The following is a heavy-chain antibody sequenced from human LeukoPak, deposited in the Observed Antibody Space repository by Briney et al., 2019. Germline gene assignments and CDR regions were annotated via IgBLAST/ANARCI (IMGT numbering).Heavy chain of an antibody. CDR2: ISGDGTTT. CDR1: GFTFSNYY. D-gene: IGHD6-19*01. Sequence: SGGSLILSCAASGFTFSNYYLHWVRQVPGKGLEWVSRISGDGTTTTYADSVKGRFTISRDNAKNTLFLQMNSLTGEDTALYFCARVGYCNNSGCFSIFDFWGQGTLVTVSS. J-gene: IGHJ4*02. CDR3: ARVGYCNNSGCFSIFDF. V-gene: IGHV3-74*01.